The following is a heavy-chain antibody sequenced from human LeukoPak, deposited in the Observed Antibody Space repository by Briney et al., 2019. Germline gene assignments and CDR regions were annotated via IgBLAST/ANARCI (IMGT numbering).Heavy chain of an antibody. CDR2: IYTSGST. V-gene: IGHV4-61*02. CDR1: GGSISSGSYY. Sequence: SETLSLTCTVSGGSISSGSYYWSWIRQPAGKGLEWIGRIYTSGSTNYNPSLKSRVTISADTSKNQFYLKLSSVTAADTALYYCASSDYYSGSWAFDIWGQGTMVTVSS. D-gene: IGHD3-22*01. CDR3: ASSDYYSGSWAFDI. J-gene: IGHJ3*02.